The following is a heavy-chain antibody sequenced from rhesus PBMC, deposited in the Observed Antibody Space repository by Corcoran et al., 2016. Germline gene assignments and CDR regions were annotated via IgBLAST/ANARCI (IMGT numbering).Heavy chain of an antibody. Sequence: QLQLQESGPGLVKPSETLSLTCAVPGCSSSSNYWSWIRQPPGQGLEWIGRISGSGGSTDYNPSLKSRVTISTDTSKNQFSLKLSSVTAADTAVYYCARGEYSNGYFDLWGPGTPITISS. V-gene: IGHV4-173*01. J-gene: IGHJ2*01. CDR1: GCSSSSNY. CDR2: ISGSGGST. D-gene: IGHD4-23*01. CDR3: ARGEYSNGYFDL.